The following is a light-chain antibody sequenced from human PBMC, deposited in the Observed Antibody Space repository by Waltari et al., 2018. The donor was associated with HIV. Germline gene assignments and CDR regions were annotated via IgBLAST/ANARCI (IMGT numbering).Light chain of an antibody. CDR1: ASNIGAGFE. J-gene: IGLJ3*02. V-gene: IGLV1-40*01. CDR3: QSYDISLTGLWV. CDR2: GDT. Sequence: SVLTQPPSVSGAPGQSVSIPCRGNASNIGAGFEVHGYRQSPGTAPKLVIFGDTVRPSGITDRFSGSRSLNSVSLDISGLRAEDAGDYYCQSYDISLTGLWVFGGGTKLTVL.